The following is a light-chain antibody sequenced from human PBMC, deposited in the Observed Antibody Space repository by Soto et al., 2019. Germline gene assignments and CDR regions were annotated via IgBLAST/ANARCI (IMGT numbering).Light chain of an antibody. CDR2: GAS. CDR1: HSVIST. Sequence: ELVMTQSPSTLSVSPGEGAILSCRASHSVISTLAWYQQKPGQSHRRLIFGASTRATGTPARFSGSGSDTECTLTLSRRKSEDFAVEYCQQDSDCPLPFGGGTKVQIK. V-gene: IGKV3D-15*01. CDR3: QQDSDCPLP. J-gene: IGKJ4*01.